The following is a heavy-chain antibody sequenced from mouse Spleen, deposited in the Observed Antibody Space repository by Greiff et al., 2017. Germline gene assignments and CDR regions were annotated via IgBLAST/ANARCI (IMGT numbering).Heavy chain of an antibody. Sequence: DVKLVESEGGLVQPGSSMKLSCTASGFTFSDYYMAWVRQVPEKGLEWVANINYDGSSTYYLDSLKSRFIISRDNAKNILYLQMSSLKSEDTATDYCARDMGRHWYFDVWGAGTTVTVSS. CDR3: ARDMGRHWYFDV. D-gene: IGHD4-1*01. J-gene: IGHJ1*01. V-gene: IGHV5-16*01. CDR1: GFTFSDYY. CDR2: INYDGSST.